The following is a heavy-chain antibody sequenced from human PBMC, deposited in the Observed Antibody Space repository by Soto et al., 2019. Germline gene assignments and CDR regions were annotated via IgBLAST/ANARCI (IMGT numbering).Heavy chain of an antibody. CDR2: IYYSGST. V-gene: IGHV4-59*01. J-gene: IGHJ6*02. CDR3: ARDLWGYCGTDCYPLDV. CDR1: NGSISSYY. D-gene: IGHD2-21*02. Sequence: SETLSLTCSVSNGSISSYYWSWIRQPPGKGLEWIGYIYYSGSTNYNPSLKSRVTVSVDTSKNQFSLKLNSVTAADTAVYYCARDLWGYCGTDCYPLDVWGQGTTVTVS.